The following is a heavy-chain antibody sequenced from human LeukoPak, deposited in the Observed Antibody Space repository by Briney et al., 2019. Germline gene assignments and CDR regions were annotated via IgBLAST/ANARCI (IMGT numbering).Heavy chain of an antibody. D-gene: IGHD5-24*01. J-gene: IGHJ4*02. CDR1: GGSISSYY. Sequence: SETLSLTCTVSGGSISSYYWSWIRQPPGKGLEWIGYIYYSGSTNYNPSLKSRVTISVDTSKNQFSLKLSSVTAADTAVYYCARDPTLGYMDVWGQGTLVTVSS. V-gene: IGHV4-59*01. CDR2: IYYSGST. CDR3: ARDPTLGYMDV.